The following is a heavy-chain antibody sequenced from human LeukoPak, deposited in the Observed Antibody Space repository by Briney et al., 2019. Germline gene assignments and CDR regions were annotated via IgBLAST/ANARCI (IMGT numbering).Heavy chain of an antibody. J-gene: IGHJ4*02. CDR2: ISWNSGSI. CDR1: GFTFDDYA. Sequence: GRSLRLSCAASGFTFDDYAMHWVRQAPGKGLEWVSGISWNSGSIGYADSVKGRFTISRDNAKNSLYLQMNSLRAEDTALYYCAKDLGGYDYYFDYWDQGTLVTVSS. CDR3: AKDLGGYDYYFDY. V-gene: IGHV3-9*01. D-gene: IGHD5-12*01.